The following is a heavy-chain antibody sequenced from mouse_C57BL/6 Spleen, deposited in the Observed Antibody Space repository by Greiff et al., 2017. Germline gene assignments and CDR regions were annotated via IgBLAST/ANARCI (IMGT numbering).Heavy chain of an antibody. D-gene: IGHD1-1*01. CDR3: ARTGGYSFDV. Sequence: VKLVESGPGLVAPSQSLSITCTVSGFSLTSYAISWVRQPPGKGLEWLGVRWTGGGKNYNSALKSRLSISNDNSKSQVFLKMNSLQDDATARYYCARTGGYSFDVWGTGTTVTVSA. V-gene: IGHV2-9-1*01. CDR2: RWTGGGK. J-gene: IGHJ1*03. CDR1: GFSLTSYA.